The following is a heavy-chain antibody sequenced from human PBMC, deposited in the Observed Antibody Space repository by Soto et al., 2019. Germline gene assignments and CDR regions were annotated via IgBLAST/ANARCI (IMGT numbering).Heavy chain of an antibody. CDR3: AKTAEAVAGTVYGY. Sequence: PGGSLRLSCAASGFTFNNYATGWVRQAPGKGLEWVSAIGGGGGSTYYADSVKGRFTISRDNSRNTLYLQMNSLRAEDTAVYFCAKTAEAVAGTVYGYWGQGNLVTVSS. CDR2: IGGGGGST. J-gene: IGHJ4*02. D-gene: IGHD6-19*01. V-gene: IGHV3-23*01. CDR1: GFTFNNYA.